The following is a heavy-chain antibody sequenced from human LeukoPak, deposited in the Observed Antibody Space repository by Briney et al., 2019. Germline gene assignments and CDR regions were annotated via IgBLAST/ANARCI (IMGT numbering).Heavy chain of an antibody. J-gene: IGHJ6*02. D-gene: IGHD3-22*01. CDR1: GYTFPGYY. CDR3: ARDPFAMIVVVSGMDV. Sequence: GASVKDSCQASGYTFPGYYMHWVGQAPGQGLACMGWIHPNSGGTNYAQKFQGMVTMTRDTSISTAYMELSRLRSDDTAVYYCARDPFAMIVVVSGMDVWGQGTTVTVSS. CDR2: IHPNSGGT. V-gene: IGHV1-2*02.